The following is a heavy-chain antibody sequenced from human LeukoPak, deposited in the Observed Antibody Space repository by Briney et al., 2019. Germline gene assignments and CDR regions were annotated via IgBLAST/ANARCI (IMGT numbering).Heavy chain of an antibody. CDR1: GFTFSNYG. Sequence: GGSLRLSWVASGFTFSNYGMQWVRQAPGKGLGWVTVITGDGSTKFYADSVKGRFTISRDNSRNTLYLQMNSLRAEDTAVYYCARGFYYGMDVWGQGTTVTVSS. CDR2: ITGDGSTK. CDR3: ARGFYYGMDV. V-gene: IGHV3-33*01. J-gene: IGHJ6*02.